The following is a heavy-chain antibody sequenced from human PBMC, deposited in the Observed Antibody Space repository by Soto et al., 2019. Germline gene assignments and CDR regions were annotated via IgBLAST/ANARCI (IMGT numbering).Heavy chain of an antibody. D-gene: IGHD1-26*01. J-gene: IGHJ4*02. CDR3: ARRGSGSYYDY. CDR2: MSGSGGST. Sequence: EVQLLESGGGVVHPGGSLRLSCAASGFTFSSYAMRWVRQAQVKGLEWVSAMSGSGGSTYYADSEKGRFTISRDNSKNTLYLQMNSLRAEDTAVYYCARRGSGSYYDYWGQGTLVTVSS. CDR1: GFTFSSYA. V-gene: IGHV3-23*01.